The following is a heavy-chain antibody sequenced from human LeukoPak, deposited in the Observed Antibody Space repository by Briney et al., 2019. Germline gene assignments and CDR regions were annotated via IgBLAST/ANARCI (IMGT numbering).Heavy chain of an antibody. Sequence: GASVKVSCKASGGTFSSYAISWVRQAPGQGLEWMGWISAYNGNTNYAQKLQGRVTMTTDTSASTAYMELRSLRSDDTAVYYCARGIAARLKDAFDIWGQGTMVTVSS. J-gene: IGHJ3*02. CDR1: GGTFSSYA. V-gene: IGHV1-18*01. CDR2: ISAYNGNT. D-gene: IGHD6-6*01. CDR3: ARGIAARLKDAFDI.